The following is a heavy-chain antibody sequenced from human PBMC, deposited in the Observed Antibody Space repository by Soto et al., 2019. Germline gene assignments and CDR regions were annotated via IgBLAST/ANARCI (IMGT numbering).Heavy chain of an antibody. CDR1: GFTFSSYS. CDR3: ARDQVAGTPYFDL. J-gene: IGHJ2*01. V-gene: IGHV3-21*01. Sequence: EVQLVESGGGLVKPGGSLRLSCAASGFTFSSYSMNWVRQAPGKGLEWVSSISSSSSYIYYADSVKGRFTISRDNAKNSLYLQMNSLRAEDTAVYYCARDQVAGTPYFDLWGRGTLVTVSS. D-gene: IGHD6-19*01. CDR2: ISSSSSYI.